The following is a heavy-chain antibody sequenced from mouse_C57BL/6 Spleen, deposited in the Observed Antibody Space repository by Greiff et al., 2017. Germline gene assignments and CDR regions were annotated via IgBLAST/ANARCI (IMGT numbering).Heavy chain of an antibody. CDR3: EGYYDHGGDY. V-gene: IGHV14-2*01. J-gene: IGHJ2*01. CDR2: IDPEDGET. Sequence: ELKLMESGAELVKPGASVKLSCTASGFNIKDYYMPWVKQRIEQGLEWIGRIDPEDGETKYAPKVQGKATITADTSSNTAYLQLSSLTSEDTAVYYCEGYYDHGGDYWGQGTTLTVSS. CDR1: GFNIKDYY. D-gene: IGHD2-4*01.